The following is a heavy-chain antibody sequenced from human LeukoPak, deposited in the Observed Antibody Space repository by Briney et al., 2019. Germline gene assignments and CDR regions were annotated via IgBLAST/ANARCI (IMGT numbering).Heavy chain of an antibody. Sequence: PGGSLRLSCAASGFTFSSYAMSWVRQAPGKGLEWVSAISGSGGSTYYADSVKGRFTISRDNSKNTLYLQMNSLRAEDTAVYYCARRRSITMIVVVIEGPYYFDYWGQGTLVTVSS. J-gene: IGHJ4*02. V-gene: IGHV3-23*01. CDR3: ARRRSITMIVVVIEGPYYFDY. D-gene: IGHD3-22*01. CDR2: ISGSGGST. CDR1: GFTFSSYA.